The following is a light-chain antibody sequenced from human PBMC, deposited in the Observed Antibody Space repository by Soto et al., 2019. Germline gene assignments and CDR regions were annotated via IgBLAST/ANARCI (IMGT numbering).Light chain of an antibody. Sequence: QAVVTQPPSASGTPGQRVTISCSGTNSNTGSNFVYWYQHLPGTTPKLLVFSYNQRPSGVPDRFSGSKSGSSASLAISGLRSEDEADYYCATWDDSLSGWVFGGGTQLTVL. J-gene: IGLJ3*02. V-gene: IGLV1-47*02. CDR3: ATWDDSLSGWV. CDR2: SYN. CDR1: NSNTGSNF.